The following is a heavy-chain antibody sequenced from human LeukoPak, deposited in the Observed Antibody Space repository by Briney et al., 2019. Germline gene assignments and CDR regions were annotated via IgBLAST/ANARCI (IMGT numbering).Heavy chain of an antibody. J-gene: IGHJ4*02. Sequence: GGSLRLSCAASGFTFSSYGMHWVRQAPGKGLEWVAVISYDGSNKYYADSMKGRFTISRDNSKNTLYLQMNSLRAEDTAVYYCAKDAAAAGTFDYWGQGTLVTVSS. D-gene: IGHD6-13*01. CDR2: ISYDGSNK. CDR3: AKDAAAAGTFDY. V-gene: IGHV3-30*18. CDR1: GFTFSSYG.